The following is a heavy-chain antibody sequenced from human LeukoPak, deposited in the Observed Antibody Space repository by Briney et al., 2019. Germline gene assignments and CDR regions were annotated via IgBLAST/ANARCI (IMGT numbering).Heavy chain of an antibody. D-gene: IGHD1-26*01. Sequence: GGSLRLSCAASGFNLRTFWIHWIRQDAGGRLVWVSRISPDGSVTTYTASVKGRFAISRDNAKNTLYLEMNSLRADDAAIYYCVSDSGLRSGGDSWGQGTPVTVSS. V-gene: IGHV3-74*01. CDR1: GFNLRTFW. CDR2: ISPDGSVT. CDR3: VSDSGLRSGGDS. J-gene: IGHJ4*02.